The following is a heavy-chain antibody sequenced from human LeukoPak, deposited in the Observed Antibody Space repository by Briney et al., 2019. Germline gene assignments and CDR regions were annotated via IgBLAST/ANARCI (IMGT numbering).Heavy chain of an antibody. CDR3: ATSKTYGSGSYYSH. V-gene: IGHV1-18*01. J-gene: IGHJ4*02. Sequence: ASVKVSCKASGYTFTSYGISWVRQAPGQGLEWMGWISAYNGNTNYAQKIQGRVTMTTDTSTSTANMELRSLRSDDTAVYYCATSKTYGSGSYYSHWGQGTLVTVSS. CDR1: GYTFTSYG. CDR2: ISAYNGNT. D-gene: IGHD3-10*01.